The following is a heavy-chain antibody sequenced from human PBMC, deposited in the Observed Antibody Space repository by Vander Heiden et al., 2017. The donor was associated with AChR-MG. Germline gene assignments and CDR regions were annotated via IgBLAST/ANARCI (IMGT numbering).Heavy chain of an antibody. CDR2: IYYSGST. J-gene: IGHJ6*03. D-gene: IGHD3-3*01. Sequence: QVQLQESGPGLVKPSQTLSLTCTVSDGSIRSGGYYWSWIRQHPGKGLEWIGYIYYSGSTYYNPSLKSRVTISVDTSKNQFSLKLSSVTAADTAVYYCARDGPLGRYYYMDVWGKGTTVTVSS. CDR1: DGSIRSGGYY. CDR3: ARDGPLGRYYYMDV. V-gene: IGHV4-31*03.